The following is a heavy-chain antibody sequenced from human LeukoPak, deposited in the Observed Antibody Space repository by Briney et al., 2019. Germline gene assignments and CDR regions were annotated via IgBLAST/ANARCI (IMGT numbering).Heavy chain of an antibody. V-gene: IGHV3-23*01. CDR3: ANQRVSDY. Sequence: AGGSLRLSCAASGFSFSNYAMSWVRQAPGKGLEWVSDISGSGGSTYYADSVKGRFTISRDNCKNTLCLQMNSLRAEDTAVYYCANQRVSDYWGQGTLVTVSS. CDR2: ISGSGGST. CDR1: GFSFSNYA. J-gene: IGHJ4*02. D-gene: IGHD6-13*01.